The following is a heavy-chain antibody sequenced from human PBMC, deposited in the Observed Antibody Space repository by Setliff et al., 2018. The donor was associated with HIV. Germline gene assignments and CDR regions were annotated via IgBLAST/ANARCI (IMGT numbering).Heavy chain of an antibody. CDR2: ISRNLIYI. J-gene: IGHJ4*02. V-gene: IGHV3-21*01. D-gene: IGHD1-26*01. CDR3: AAVFTGEPGRSLDY. Sequence: PGGSLRLSGAASGFTLSTYTMNWVRQAPGKGLAWISSISRNLIYIYYADSVRGRFTISRDNAKNSLYLQMNSLRVEDTAVYYCAAVFTGEPGRSLDYWGQGTPGTVSS. CDR1: GFTLSTYT.